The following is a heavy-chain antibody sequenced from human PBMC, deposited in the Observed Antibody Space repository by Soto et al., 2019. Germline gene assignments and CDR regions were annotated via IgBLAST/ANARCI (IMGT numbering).Heavy chain of an antibody. Sequence: QGQLVQSEAEVKKPGASVKVSCKASGYTFTRYGISWVRQAPGQGLEWMGWISGDNGDTKYAQKFQGSVRINIETSTGTAYMKLRRLTSDDTAVYYWAKKGQTPYYYYGRDVWGQGTKVTVSS. J-gene: IGHJ6*02. CDR1: GYTFTRYG. CDR2: ISGDNGDT. CDR3: AKKGQTPYYYYGRDV. V-gene: IGHV1-18*01.